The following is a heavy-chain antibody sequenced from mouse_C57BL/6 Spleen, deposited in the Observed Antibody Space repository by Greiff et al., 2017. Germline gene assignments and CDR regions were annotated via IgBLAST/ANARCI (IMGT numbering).Heavy chain of an antibody. CDR1: GYTFTSYW. J-gene: IGHJ4*01. D-gene: IGHD1-1*01. Sequence: QVQLQQSGAELVRPGSSVKLSCKASGYTFTSYWMHWVKQRPIQGLEWIGNIDPSDSETHYNQKFKDKATLTVDKSSSTAYMQLSSLTSEDSAVYYCARLLLGGGAMDYWGQGTSVTVSS. CDR2: IDPSDSET. CDR3: ARLLLGGGAMDY. V-gene: IGHV1-52*01.